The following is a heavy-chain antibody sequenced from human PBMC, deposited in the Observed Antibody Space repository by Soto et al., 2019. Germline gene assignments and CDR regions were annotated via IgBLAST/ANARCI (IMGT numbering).Heavy chain of an antibody. J-gene: IGHJ3*02. Sequence: GESLKISCKGSGYTFTAYWIGWVRQMPGKGLEWMGIIYPGDSDTRYSPSFQGQVTISADKSISTAYLQWSSLKASDTAMFYCARGGYSGNSKDPFYIWGPGXMVTV. CDR1: GYTFTAYW. CDR3: ARGGYSGNSKDPFYI. CDR2: IYPGDSDT. V-gene: IGHV5-51*01. D-gene: IGHD6-25*01.